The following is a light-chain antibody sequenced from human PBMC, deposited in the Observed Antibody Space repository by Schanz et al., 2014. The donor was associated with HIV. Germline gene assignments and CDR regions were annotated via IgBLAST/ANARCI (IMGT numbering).Light chain of an antibody. J-gene: IGLJ3*02. V-gene: IGLV2-14*03. CDR3: GSCSPTNTCT. CDR1: SSDVGYYNY. Sequence: QSALTQPASVSGSPGQSITISCTGTSSDVGYYNYVSWYQQHPGKAPKLMIYDVSNRPSGVSNRFSGSKSGNTASLTISGLQAEDEADYYCGSCSPTNTCTFGGGTKLTVL. CDR2: DVS.